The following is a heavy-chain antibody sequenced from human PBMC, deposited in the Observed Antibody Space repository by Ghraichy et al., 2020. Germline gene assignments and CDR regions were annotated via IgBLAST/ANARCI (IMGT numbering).Heavy chain of an antibody. D-gene: IGHD2-2*02. CDR1: GFTFSSYA. J-gene: IGHJ6*02. CDR3: ARDGYCSSPNCYTPILNDYYNEMDV. Sequence: GGSLRLSCAASGFTFSSYAMSWVRQAPGKGLEWVSVISGSGGSTYYADSVKGRFTISRDNSKNTLYLQVNSLRAEDTAVYYCARDGYCSSPNCYTPILNDYYNEMDVWGQGTTVTVSS. CDR2: ISGSGGST. V-gene: IGHV3-23*01.